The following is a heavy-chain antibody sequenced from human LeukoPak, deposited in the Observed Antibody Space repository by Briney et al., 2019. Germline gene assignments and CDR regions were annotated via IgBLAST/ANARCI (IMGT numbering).Heavy chain of an antibody. J-gene: IGHJ6*02. CDR2: INHSGST. CDR1: GGSFSGYY. D-gene: IGHD2-2*01. CDR3: ASSVVPAARYYYYYYGMDV. V-gene: IGHV4-34*01. Sequence: SETLSLTCAVYGGSFSGYYWSWIRQPPGKGLKWIGEINHSGSTNYNPSLKSRVTISVDTSKNQFSLKLSSVTAADTAVYYCASSVVPAARYYYYYYGMDVWGQGTTVTVSS.